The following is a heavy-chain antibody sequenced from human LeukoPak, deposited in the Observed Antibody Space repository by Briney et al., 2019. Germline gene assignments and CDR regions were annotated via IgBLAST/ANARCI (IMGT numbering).Heavy chain of an antibody. CDR3: ARGLGEILYFDY. V-gene: IGHV4-59*01. Sequence: SETLSLTCTVSGGSISSYYWSWIRQPPGKGLEWIGYIYYSGSTNYNPSLKSRVTISVDTSKHQFSLKLSSVTAADTAVYYCARGLGEILYFDYWGQGTLVTVSS. CDR1: GGSISSYY. D-gene: IGHD3-16*01. J-gene: IGHJ4*02. CDR2: IYYSGST.